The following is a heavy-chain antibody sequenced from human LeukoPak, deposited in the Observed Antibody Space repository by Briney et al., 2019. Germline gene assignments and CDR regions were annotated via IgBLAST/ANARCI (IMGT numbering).Heavy chain of an antibody. V-gene: IGHV4-34*01. CDR3: ARGVGGYYDSSGYYYVEAFDI. CDR2: INHSGST. D-gene: IGHD3-22*01. CDR1: GGSFSGYY. Sequence: PSETLSLTCAVYGGSFSGYYWSWIRQPPGKGLEWIGEINHSGSTNYNPSLKSRVTISVDTSKNQFSLKLSSVTAADTAVYYCARGVGGYYDSSGYYYVEAFDIWGQGTMVTVSS. J-gene: IGHJ3*02.